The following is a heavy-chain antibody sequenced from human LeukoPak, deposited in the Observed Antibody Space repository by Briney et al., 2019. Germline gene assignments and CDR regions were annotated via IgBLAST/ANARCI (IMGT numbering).Heavy chain of an antibody. Sequence: GRSLRLSCAASGFSFSNYVLYWVRQAPRKGLEWVAVISYDGNNKYYADSVKGRFTISRDNSKNTLYLQMSSLRGEDTAVYYCAKRLQAAKPPDCWGPVILVTVSS. V-gene: IGHV3-30*18. J-gene: IGHJ4*02. CDR3: AKRLQAAKPPDC. D-gene: IGHD6-13*01. CDR1: GFSFSNYV. CDR2: ISYDGNNK.